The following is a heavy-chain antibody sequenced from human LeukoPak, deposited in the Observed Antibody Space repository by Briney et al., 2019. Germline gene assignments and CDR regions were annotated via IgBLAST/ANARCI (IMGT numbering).Heavy chain of an antibody. CDR3: ARDNIFGYYYGSGSYYWFDP. CDR1: GGTFSSYA. CDR2: ITPIFGTA. Sequence: GASVKVSCKASGGTFSSYAISWVRQAPGQGLEWMGGITPIFGTANYAQKFQGRVTITADESTSTAYMELSSLRSEDTAVYYCARDNIFGYYYGSGSYYWFDPWGQGTLVTVSS. J-gene: IGHJ5*02. V-gene: IGHV1-69*13. D-gene: IGHD3-10*01.